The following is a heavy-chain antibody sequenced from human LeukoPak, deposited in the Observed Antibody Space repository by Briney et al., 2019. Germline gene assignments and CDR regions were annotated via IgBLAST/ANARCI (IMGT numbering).Heavy chain of an antibody. D-gene: IGHD2-2*01. Sequence: KVSCKASGYTFTSYGISWVRQAPGQGLEWMGWISAYNGNTNYAQKLQGRVTMTTDTSTSTAYMELRSLRSDDTAVYYCARDTAGVPAAKGYYYYYGQDVWFQGATVTESS. CDR2: ISAYNGNT. V-gene: IGHV1-18*01. CDR1: GYTFTSYG. CDR3: ARDTAGVPAAKGYYYYYGQDV. J-gene: IGHJ6*02.